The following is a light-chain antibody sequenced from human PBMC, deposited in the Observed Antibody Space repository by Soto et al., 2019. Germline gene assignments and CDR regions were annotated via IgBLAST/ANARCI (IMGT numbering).Light chain of an antibody. V-gene: IGKV3-20*01. J-gene: IGKJ1*01. CDR2: AAS. Sequence: EIVLTQSPGTLSSSPGERAALSCRASPSVTNNYLAWYQQKPGQAPRLLIYAASSRATGIPDRFSGSGSGTAFTLTISRLKPEDFAVYYCKNYGNSPKTFGQGTKVE. CDR3: KNYGNSPKT. CDR1: PSVTNNY.